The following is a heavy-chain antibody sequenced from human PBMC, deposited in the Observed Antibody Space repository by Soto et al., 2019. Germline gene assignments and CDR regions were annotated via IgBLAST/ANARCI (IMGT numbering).Heavy chain of an antibody. Sequence: PWGSLRISCAASGFTYSTYAMAWIRQTPGQGLEWVSSITGSGSDTYYADSVKGRFTISRDNSKNTLFLQMNSLRVEDKALYYCAKGLRGHYDSWGQGTLVTVSS. CDR3: AKGLRGHYDS. D-gene: IGHD3-16*01. CDR2: ITGSGSDT. J-gene: IGHJ4*02. CDR1: GFTYSTYA. V-gene: IGHV3-23*01.